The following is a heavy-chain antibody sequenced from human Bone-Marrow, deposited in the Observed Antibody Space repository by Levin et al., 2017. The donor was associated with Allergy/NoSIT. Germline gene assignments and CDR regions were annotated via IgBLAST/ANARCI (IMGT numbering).Heavy chain of an antibody. CDR1: GFTFSNYA. J-gene: IGHJ4*02. Sequence: PGGSLRLSCAASGFTFSNYAMSWVRQAPGKGLEWVSGISGSGDSTYDGDSVKGRFTISRDNSKNTLYLQMNSLRAEDTAVYYCAKDRDCDGSGSLGNWGQGTLVTVSS. CDR3: AKDRDCDGSGSLGN. CDR2: ISGSGDST. D-gene: IGHD3-10*01. V-gene: IGHV3-23*01.